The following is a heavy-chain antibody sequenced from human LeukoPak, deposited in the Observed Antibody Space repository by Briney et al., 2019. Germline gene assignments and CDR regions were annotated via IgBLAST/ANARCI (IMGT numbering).Heavy chain of an antibody. J-gene: IGHJ5*02. CDR3: ARLGRIAAAGTLYGFDP. V-gene: IGHV4-34*01. Sequence: SETLPLTCAVYGGSFSGYYWSWIRQPPGKGLEWIGEINHSGSTNYNPSLKSRVTISVDTSKNQFSLKLSSVTAADTAVYYCARLGRIAAAGTLYGFDPWGQGTLVTVSS. D-gene: IGHD6-13*01. CDR2: INHSGST. CDR1: GGSFSGYY.